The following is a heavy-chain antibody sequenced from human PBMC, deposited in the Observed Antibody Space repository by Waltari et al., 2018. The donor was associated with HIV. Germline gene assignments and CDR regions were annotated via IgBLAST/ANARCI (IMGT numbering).Heavy chain of an antibody. CDR2: IWYDGSKK. CDR3: ARVPFASSWSADSFDV. V-gene: IGHV3-33*01. CDR1: GFRVSDYG. Sequence: VQLEDSGGGVVQPGRSRRLYCAASGFRVSDYGMHWVRQAPGKGLQWVAVIWYDGSKKEYSDSVKGRFTISKDNSKNTLFLQMNSLRVDDTAVYFCARVPFASSWSADSFDVWGPGTRITVSS. D-gene: IGHD6-13*01. J-gene: IGHJ3*01.